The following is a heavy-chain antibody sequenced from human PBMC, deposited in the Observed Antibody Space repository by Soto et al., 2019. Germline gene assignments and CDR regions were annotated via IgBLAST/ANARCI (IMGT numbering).Heavy chain of an antibody. D-gene: IGHD3-22*01. J-gene: IGHJ4*02. CDR3: AKDSYYHDTSGYYIFDY. CDR2: IWYDGSNK. V-gene: IGHV3-30*02. CDR1: GFTFSSYG. Sequence: GGSLRLSCAASGFTFSSYGMHWVLQAPGKGLEWVAVIWYDGSNKYYTDSVKGRFTISRDNSKNTLYLQMNSLRAEDKAVYYCAKDSYYHDTSGYYIFDYWGQGTLVTVSS.